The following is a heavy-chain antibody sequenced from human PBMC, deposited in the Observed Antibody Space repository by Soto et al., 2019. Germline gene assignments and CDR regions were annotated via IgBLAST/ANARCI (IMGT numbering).Heavy chain of an antibody. V-gene: IGHV1-46*03. D-gene: IGHD4-17*01. CDR2: IKPSGGST. Sequence: GASVKVSCKASGYTFTCCSLHWLQQAPGQGLERMRRIKPSGGSTSYAQKFQGRVTMTRDTSTSTVYMELSSLRSEDTAVYYCARASTTVTQGAFDIWGQGTMVTVSS. J-gene: IGHJ3*02. CDR1: GYTFTCCS. CDR3: ARASTTVTQGAFDI.